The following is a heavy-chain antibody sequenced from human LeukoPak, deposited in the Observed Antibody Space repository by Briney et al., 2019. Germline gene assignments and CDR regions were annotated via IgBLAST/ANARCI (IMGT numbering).Heavy chain of an antibody. D-gene: IGHD3-22*01. J-gene: IGHJ4*02. CDR3: AKVFYYDSSGYLPYYFDY. V-gene: IGHV3-23*01. Sequence: GGSLRLSCAASGFTFSSYAMSWVRQAPGKGLEWVSAISGSGGSTYYADSVKGRFTISRDNSKNTLYLQMNSLRAEDTAVYYCAKVFYYDSSGYLPYYFDYWGQGTLVTVSS. CDR1: GFTFSSYA. CDR2: ISGSGGST.